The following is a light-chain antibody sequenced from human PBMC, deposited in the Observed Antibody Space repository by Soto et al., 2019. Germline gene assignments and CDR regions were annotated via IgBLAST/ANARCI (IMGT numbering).Light chain of an antibody. CDR2: EVT. V-gene: IGLV2-8*01. CDR1: SSDVGGYNY. Sequence: QSALTQPPSASGSPGQSITISCTGTSSDVGGYNYVSWYQQHPGKAPKLIIYEVTKRPSGVPDRFSGSKSGNTASLTVTGLHAEDEADYYCSSYAGSNNLIFGAGTKVTVL. CDR3: SSYAGSNNLI. J-gene: IGLJ2*01.